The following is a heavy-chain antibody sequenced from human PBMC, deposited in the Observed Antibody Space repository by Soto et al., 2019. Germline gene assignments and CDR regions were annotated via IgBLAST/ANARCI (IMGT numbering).Heavy chain of an antibody. V-gene: IGHV3-33*03. CDR1: GFTISTHG. CDR2: IWYDGSNK. CDR3: AAATTWNFHFPY. D-gene: IGHD1-7*01. Sequence: QAQLVESGGGVVQPGTSLRLSCAASGFTISTHGMHWVRQAPGKGLEWLANIWYDGSNKFYAESVKGRFSISKDNSKNTLYLQMSSLRAEDTAVYCCAAATTWNFHFPYWGQGTQVTVSS. J-gene: IGHJ4*02.